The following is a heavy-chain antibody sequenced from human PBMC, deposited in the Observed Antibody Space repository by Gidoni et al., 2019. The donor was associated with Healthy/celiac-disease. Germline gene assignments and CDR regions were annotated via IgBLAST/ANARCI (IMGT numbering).Heavy chain of an antibody. V-gene: IGHV3-23*04. D-gene: IGHD3-10*01. J-gene: IGHJ5*02. Sequence: EVQLVESGGGLVQPGGSLRLSCAASGFTFSSYAMSWVRQAPGKGLEWVSAISGSGGSTYYADSVKGRFTISRDNSKNTLYLQMNSLRAEDTAVYYCAKDPGYGSGSYYPNWFDPWGQGTLVTVSS. CDR2: ISGSGGST. CDR1: GFTFSSYA. CDR3: AKDPGYGSGSYYPNWFDP.